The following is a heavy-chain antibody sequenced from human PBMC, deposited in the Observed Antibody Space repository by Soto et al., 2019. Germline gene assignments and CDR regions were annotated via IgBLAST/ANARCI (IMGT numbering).Heavy chain of an antibody. V-gene: IGHV3-30*18. CDR3: AKGMGYIWFGELIPYYYGMDV. J-gene: IGHJ6*02. CDR1: GFTFSSYG. CDR2: ISYDGSNK. D-gene: IGHD3-10*01. Sequence: GGSLRLSCAASGFTFSSYGMHWVRQAPGKGLEWVAVISYDGSNKYYADSVKGRFTISRDNSKNRLYLQMNSLRAEDTAVYYCAKGMGYIWFGELIPYYYGMDVWGQGTTVTVSS.